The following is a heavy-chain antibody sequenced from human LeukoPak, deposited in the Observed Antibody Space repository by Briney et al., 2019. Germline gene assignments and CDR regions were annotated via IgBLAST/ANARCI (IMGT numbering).Heavy chain of an antibody. CDR2: ISWNSGSI. D-gene: IGHD6-13*01. CDR1: GFTFDDYA. V-gene: IGHV3-9*01. J-gene: IGHJ3*02. CDR3: AKDRGSSWYIFLGGFDI. Sequence: PGGSLRLSCAASGFTFDDYAMHWVRQAPGKGLEWVSGISWNSGSIGYADSVKGRFTISRDNAKNSLYLQMNSLRAEDTALYYCAKDRGSSWYIFLGGFDIWGQGTMVTVSS.